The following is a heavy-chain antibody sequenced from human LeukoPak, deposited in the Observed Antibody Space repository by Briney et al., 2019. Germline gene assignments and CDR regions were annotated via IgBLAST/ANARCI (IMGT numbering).Heavy chain of an antibody. V-gene: IGHV3-33*01. D-gene: IGHD4-17*01. CDR3: ARDSSVPYGITD. CDR2: IWYDGSNK. Sequence: PGGSLRLSCAASGFTFSSYGMHWVRQAPGKGLEWVAVIWYDGSNKYYADSVKGRFTISRDNSKNTLSLQMNNLRAEDTALYYCARDSSVPYGITDWGQGTLVTVSS. J-gene: IGHJ4*02. CDR1: GFTFSSYG.